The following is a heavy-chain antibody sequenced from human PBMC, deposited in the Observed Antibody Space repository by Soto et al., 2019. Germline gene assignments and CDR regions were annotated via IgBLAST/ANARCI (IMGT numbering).Heavy chain of an antibody. CDR3: ARRSAALERRYLVSYYMDV. CDR1: GGSISRYY. J-gene: IGHJ6*03. Sequence: SETLSLTCTVSGGSISRYYWSWIRQPPGKGLEWIGYIYYSGSTNYNPSLKSRVTISVDTSKNQFSLKLSSVTAADTAVYYCARRSAALERRYLVSYYMDVWGKGTTVTVSS. CDR2: IYYSGST. D-gene: IGHD1-1*01. V-gene: IGHV4-59*08.